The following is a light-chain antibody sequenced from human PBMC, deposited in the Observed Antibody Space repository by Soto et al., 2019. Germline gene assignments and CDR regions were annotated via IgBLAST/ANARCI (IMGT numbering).Light chain of an antibody. Sequence: QSALTQPASVSGSPGQSITISCSETSSGIGTYNYVSWYQLHPGQVPKLIIYEVNNRPSGISPRFSGSKSGKTASLTISGLQAEDEADYYCCSFTTSSTWLFGGGTKVTVL. V-gene: IGLV2-23*02. J-gene: IGLJ3*02. CDR3: CSFTTSSTWL. CDR1: SSGIGTYNY. CDR2: EVN.